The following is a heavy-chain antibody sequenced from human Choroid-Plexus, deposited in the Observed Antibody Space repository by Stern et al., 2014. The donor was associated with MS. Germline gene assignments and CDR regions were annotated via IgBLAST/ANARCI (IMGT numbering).Heavy chain of an antibody. CDR3: AKDRQYLTYFFDH. CDR1: GFTFGSCA. Sequence: MQPVESGGGVVHPGRPLRLSCVASGFTFGSCAMHWVRQAPGKGLEWVAGVSYDGSNKYYADSVKGRFTISRDYSQNTLYMQMSSLRPEDTVVYYCAKDRQYLTYFFDHWGQGSLVTVSS. CDR2: VSYDGSNK. D-gene: IGHD2/OR15-2a*01. J-gene: IGHJ5*02. V-gene: IGHV3-30*18.